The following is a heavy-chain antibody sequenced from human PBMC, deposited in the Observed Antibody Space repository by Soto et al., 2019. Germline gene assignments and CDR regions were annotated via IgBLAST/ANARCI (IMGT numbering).Heavy chain of an antibody. CDR3: ARIVKDFWSGYYTDY. V-gene: IGHV2-26*01. D-gene: IGHD3-3*01. CDR2: IFSNDEK. Sequence: QVTLKESGPVLVNPTETLTLTCTVSGFSLSNARMGVSWIRQPPGKALEWLAHIFSNDEKSYSTSLKSRLTISKDTSKSQVVLTMTNMDPVDTATYYCARIVKDFWSGYYTDYWGQGTLVTVSS. CDR1: GFSLSNARMG. J-gene: IGHJ4*02.